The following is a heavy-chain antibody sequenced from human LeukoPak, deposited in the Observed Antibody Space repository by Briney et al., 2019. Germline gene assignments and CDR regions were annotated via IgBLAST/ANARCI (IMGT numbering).Heavy chain of an antibody. CDR3: AKDARRTSGWYFFDY. D-gene: IGHD6-19*01. V-gene: IGHV3-23*01. CDR2: ISGGGGST. Sequence: PGGSLRLSCAASGFAFSSQAMGWVRQAPGKGLEWVSAISGGGGSTYYADSVKGRFTISRDNSKNTLFLQMNSLRAEDTAVYYCAKDARRTSGWYFFDYWGQGTLVTVSS. J-gene: IGHJ4*02. CDR1: GFAFSSQA.